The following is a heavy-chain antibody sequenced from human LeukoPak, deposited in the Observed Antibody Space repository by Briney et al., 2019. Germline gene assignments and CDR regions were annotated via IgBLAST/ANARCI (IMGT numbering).Heavy chain of an antibody. V-gene: IGHV4-59*08. Sequence: SETLSLTCTVSGGSISSYYWSWIRQPPGQGLEWIGYIYYSGSTNYNPSLKSRVTISVDTSKNQFSLKLSSVTAADTAVYYCGAYDILTGSFDYWGQGTLVTVSS. CDR1: GGSISSYY. J-gene: IGHJ4*02. D-gene: IGHD3-9*01. CDR2: IYYSGST. CDR3: GAYDILTGSFDY.